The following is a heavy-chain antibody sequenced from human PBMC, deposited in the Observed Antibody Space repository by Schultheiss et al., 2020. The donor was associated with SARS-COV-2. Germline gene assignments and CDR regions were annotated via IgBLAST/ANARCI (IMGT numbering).Heavy chain of an antibody. Sequence: GGSLRLSCAASGFTFSPYAIHWVRQAPGKGLQWVAVISYDGSNKHFADSVKGRFTISRDNSKNTLYLQMNSLRPEDTAVYYCARDTSGCNDYWGQGTLVTVSS. CDR2: ISYDGSNK. CDR3: ARDTSGCNDY. CDR1: GFTFSPYA. J-gene: IGHJ4*02. V-gene: IGHV3-30*04. D-gene: IGHD6-19*01.